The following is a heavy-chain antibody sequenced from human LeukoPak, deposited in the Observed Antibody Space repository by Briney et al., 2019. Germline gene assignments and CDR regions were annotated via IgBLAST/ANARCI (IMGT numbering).Heavy chain of an antibody. V-gene: IGHV3-7*01. J-gene: IGHJ1*01. CDR2: MREDGSDE. CDR1: DFSFSDST. CDR3: VVGGAGGGYFPN. Sequence: GGSLRLSCAVFDFSFSDSTMSWVRQAAGKGLEWVAKMREDGSDEKYVDSVRGRFTISRDNAKNSLYLQMNRLRPEDTAVYFCVVGGAGGGYFPNWGQGSLVIVSS. D-gene: IGHD3-16*01.